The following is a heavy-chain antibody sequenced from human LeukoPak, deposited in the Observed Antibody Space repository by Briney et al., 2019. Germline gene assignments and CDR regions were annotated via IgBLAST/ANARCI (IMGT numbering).Heavy chain of an antibody. CDR1: GFTFTTYW. V-gene: IGHV3-7*03. CDR3: AKSPGIAVAGIYMDV. Sequence: GGSLRLSCAASGFTFTTYWMSWVRQPPGKGLEWVANIKQDGTEKYYVDSVKGRFTISRDNAKNSLYLQMNSLRAEDMALYYCAKSPGIAVAGIYMDVWGKGTTVTVSS. D-gene: IGHD6-19*01. J-gene: IGHJ6*03. CDR2: IKQDGTEK.